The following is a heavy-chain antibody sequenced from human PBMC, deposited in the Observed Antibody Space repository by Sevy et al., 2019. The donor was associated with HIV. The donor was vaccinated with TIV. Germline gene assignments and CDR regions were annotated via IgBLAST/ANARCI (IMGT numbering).Heavy chain of an antibody. J-gene: IGHJ6*02. D-gene: IGHD3-3*01. CDR3: ATSGKNYDFWSGDCYGMDV. Sequence: ASVKVSCKVSGYTLTELSMHWVRQAPGKGLEWMGGFDPEDGETIYAQKFQGRVTMTEDTSTDTAYMELSSLRSEDTAVYYCATSGKNYDFWSGDCYGMDVWGQGTTVTVSS. V-gene: IGHV1-24*01. CDR2: FDPEDGET. CDR1: GYTLTELS.